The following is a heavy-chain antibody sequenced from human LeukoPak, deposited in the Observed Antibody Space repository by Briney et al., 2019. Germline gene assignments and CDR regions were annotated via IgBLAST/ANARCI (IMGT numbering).Heavy chain of an antibody. CDR3: ARDYISSGWTNFDY. Sequence: SETLSLTCTVSGGSISSSSYYWGWIRQPPGKGLEWIGSIYYSGSTYYNPSLKSRVTISVDTSKNQFSLKLSSVTAADTAVYYCARDYISSGWTNFDYWGQGTLVTVSS. CDR1: GGSISSSSYY. D-gene: IGHD6-19*01. J-gene: IGHJ4*02. V-gene: IGHV4-39*07. CDR2: IYYSGST.